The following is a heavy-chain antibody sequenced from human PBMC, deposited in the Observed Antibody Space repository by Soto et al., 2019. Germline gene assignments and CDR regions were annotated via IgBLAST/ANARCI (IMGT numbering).Heavy chain of an antibody. CDR1: GGSISSSSYY. J-gene: IGHJ4*02. CDR3: ARYEYDNNIYSIDY. CDR2: IYYSGST. V-gene: IGHV4-39*07. D-gene: IGHD3-22*01. Sequence: PSETLSLTCTVSGGSISSSSYYWGWIRQPPGKGLEWIGSIYYSGSTYYNPSLKSRVTISVDKSKNQFSLKLSSVTAADTAVYYRARYEYDNNIYSIDYWGQGALVTVSS.